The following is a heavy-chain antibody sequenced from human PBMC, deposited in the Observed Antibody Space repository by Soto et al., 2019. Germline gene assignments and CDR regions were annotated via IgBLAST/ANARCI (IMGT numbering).Heavy chain of an antibody. J-gene: IGHJ4*02. V-gene: IGHV3-74*01. CDR3: ARDQTVAGPTTFDY. D-gene: IGHD6-19*01. CDR1: GFTFSSYW. CDR2: IDIAGSTT. Sequence: GGSLRLSCAASGFTFSSYWMHWVRQTPGKGLVWVSRIDIAGSTTTYADSVKGRFTISRDNAKNTLYLQMNSLRAEDTAVYYCARDQTVAGPTTFDYCGQGTLVTVS.